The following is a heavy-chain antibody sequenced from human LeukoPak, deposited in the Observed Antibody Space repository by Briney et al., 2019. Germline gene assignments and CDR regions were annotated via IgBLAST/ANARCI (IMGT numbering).Heavy chain of an antibody. D-gene: IGHD3/OR15-3a*01. CDR3: ARGGVGLVIIPGWEYDYYGLDV. J-gene: IGHJ6*02. V-gene: IGHV3-21*01. CDR1: GFTLSTYS. CDR2: ISSSATYM. Sequence: GGSLRLSCAASGFTLSTYSVNWVRQAPGKGLEWVSSISSSATYMYYADSVKGRFTISRDNAKNSLYLQMNSLRAEDTAVYYCARGGVGLVIIPGWEYDYYGLDVWGQGTTVTVSS.